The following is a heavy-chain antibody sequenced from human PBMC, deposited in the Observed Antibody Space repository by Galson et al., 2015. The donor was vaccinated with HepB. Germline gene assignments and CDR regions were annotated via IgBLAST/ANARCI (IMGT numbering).Heavy chain of an antibody. CDR2: IFSGGTT. CDR3: ARSAAGFGGVPYYLDV. D-gene: IGHD3-16*01. Sequence: SLRLSCAPSGFVVIGNYMNWVRHAPGKGLEWVSVIFSGGTTFHADSVKGRFTMSRDKSQNMVHLHMNNLRAEDTAVYYCARSAAGFGGVPYYLDVWGKGTTVTVSS. J-gene: IGHJ6*03. CDR1: GFVVIGNY. V-gene: IGHV3-53*01.